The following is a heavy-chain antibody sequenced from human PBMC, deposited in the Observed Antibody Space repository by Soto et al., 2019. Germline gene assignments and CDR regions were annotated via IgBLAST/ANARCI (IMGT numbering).Heavy chain of an antibody. CDR2: IIPIFGTA. CDR1: GGGISSYA. J-gene: IGHJ3*01. Sequence: PVKVCCKDCGGGISSYAMWWVRQAPGQGLEWMGGIIPIFGTANYAQKFQGRVTITADKSTSTAYMELSSLRSEDTAVYYCARGQRWLPVDAFAFWGKGTMDTVS. D-gene: IGHD5-12*01. V-gene: IGHV1-69*06. CDR3: ARGQRWLPVDAFAF.